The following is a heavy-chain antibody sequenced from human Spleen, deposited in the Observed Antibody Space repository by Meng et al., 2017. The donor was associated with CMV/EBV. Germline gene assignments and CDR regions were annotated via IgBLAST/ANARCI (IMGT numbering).Heavy chain of an antibody. CDR1: GFTLSDYY. V-gene: IGHV3-11*04. Sequence: GGSLRLSCVASGFTLSDYYMSWLRQAPGKGLEWVSYISSSGNTIYYADSVKGRFTLSRDNAKSSLFLQMNSLRAEDTAVYYCARDHKGWFDPWGQGTLVTVSS. CDR3: ARDHKGWFDP. J-gene: IGHJ5*02. CDR2: ISSSGNTI.